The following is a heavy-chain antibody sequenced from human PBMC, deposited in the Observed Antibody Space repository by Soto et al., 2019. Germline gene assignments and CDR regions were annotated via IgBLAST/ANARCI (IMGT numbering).Heavy chain of an antibody. CDR2: INWNGGST. CDR3: ARATDYDILTGYYKSRVSSDYYYYMDV. CDR1: GFTFDDYG. J-gene: IGHJ6*03. D-gene: IGHD3-9*01. Sequence: GGSLRLSCAASGFTFDDYGMSWVRQAPGKGLEWVSGINWNGGSTGYADSVKGRFTISRDNAKNSLYLQMNSLRAEDTALYHCARATDYDILTGYYKSRVSSDYYYYMDVWGKGTTVTVSS. V-gene: IGHV3-20*01.